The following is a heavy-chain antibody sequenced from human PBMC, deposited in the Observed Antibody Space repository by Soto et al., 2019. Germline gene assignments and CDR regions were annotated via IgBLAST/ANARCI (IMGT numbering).Heavy chain of an antibody. J-gene: IGHJ6*02. CDR1: GFTFDDYA. CDR3: AKDIRAGYSYGFHRMDV. V-gene: IGHV3-43D*04. D-gene: IGHD5-18*01. Sequence: GGSLRLSCAASGFTFDDYAMHWVRQAPGKXLEWVSLISWDGGSTYYADSVKGRFTISRDNSKNSLYLQMNSLRAEDTALYYCAKDIRAGYSYGFHRMDVWGQGTTVTVSS. CDR2: ISWDGGST.